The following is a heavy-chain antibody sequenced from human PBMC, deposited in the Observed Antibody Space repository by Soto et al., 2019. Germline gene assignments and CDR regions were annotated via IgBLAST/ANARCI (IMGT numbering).Heavy chain of an antibody. CDR1: GGSFSGYY. CDR3: ARLTYYYDSSGYLKLYYFDY. CDR2: INHSGST. Sequence: SETLSLTCAVYGGSFSGYYWSWIRQPPGKGLEWIGEINHSGSTNYNPSLKSRVTISVDTSKNQFSLKLSSVTAAETAVYYCARLTYYYDSSGYLKLYYFDYWGQGNLVTVSS. J-gene: IGHJ4*02. D-gene: IGHD3-22*01. V-gene: IGHV4-34*01.